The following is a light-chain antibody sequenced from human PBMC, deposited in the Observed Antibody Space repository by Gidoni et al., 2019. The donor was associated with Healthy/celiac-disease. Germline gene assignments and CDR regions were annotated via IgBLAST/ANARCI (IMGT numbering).Light chain of an antibody. CDR1: VLAKKY. J-gene: IGLJ2*01. CDR2: KDR. CDR3: YSAADNNQGV. Sequence: SYELTQPSSVSVSPGQTARLTCPGDVLAKKYARGFQQKPGQAPVLVIYKDRERPSGIPERFSGSSSGTTVTLTISGAQVEDEADYYCYSAADNNQGVFGGGTKLTVL. V-gene: IGLV3-27*01.